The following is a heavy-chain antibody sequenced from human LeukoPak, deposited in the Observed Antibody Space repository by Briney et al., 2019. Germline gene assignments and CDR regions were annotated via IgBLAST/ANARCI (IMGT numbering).Heavy chain of an antibody. CDR3: ARELMGLTMIVVVNPIDY. V-gene: IGHV3-21*01. J-gene: IGHJ4*02. CDR2: ISSTSSYI. CDR1: GFTFSSYS. D-gene: IGHD3-22*01. Sequence: GGSLRLSCAASGFTFSSYSMNWVLQAPRKGLEGFSSISSTSSYIYYADSVKGRFTISRDNAKNSLFLQMSSLRAEDTAVYYCARELMGLTMIVVVNPIDYWGQGTLVTVSS.